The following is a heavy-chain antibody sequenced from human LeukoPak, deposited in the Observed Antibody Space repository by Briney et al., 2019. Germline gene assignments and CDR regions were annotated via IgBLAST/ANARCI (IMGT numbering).Heavy chain of an antibody. CDR1: GFTFSRYG. D-gene: IGHD4-17*01. CDR3: AKDHYGDYAYDY. CDR2: ISGRGGST. V-gene: IGHV3-23*01. Sequence: GGSLRLSCAASGFTFSRYGISWVRQAPGKGLEGVSSISGRGGSTYYAQSVKGRFTISRDNSKNTLYLQMNSQRAEGTVVYYCAKDHYGDYAYDYWGQGTLVTVSS. J-gene: IGHJ4*02.